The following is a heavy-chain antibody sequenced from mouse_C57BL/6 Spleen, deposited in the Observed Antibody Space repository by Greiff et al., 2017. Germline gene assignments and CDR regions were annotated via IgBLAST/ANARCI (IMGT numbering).Heavy chain of an antibody. CDR1: GYTFTSYW. V-gene: IGHV1-59*01. D-gene: IGHD2-5*01. J-gene: IGHJ2*01. CDR2: IDSSDSYT. Sequence: QVQLQQPGAELVRPGTSVKLSCKASGYTFTSYWMHWVKQRPGQGLEWIGVIDSSDSYTNYNQKFKGKATLTVDTSSSTAYMQLSSLTSEDSEVYYCERDSSNHGNFDYWGQGTTLTVAS. CDR3: ERDSSNHGNFDY.